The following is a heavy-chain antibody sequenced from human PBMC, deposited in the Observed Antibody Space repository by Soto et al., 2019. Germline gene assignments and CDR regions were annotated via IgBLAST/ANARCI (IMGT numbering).Heavy chain of an antibody. D-gene: IGHD6-13*01. V-gene: IGHV3-30-3*01. CDR2: ISYDGSNK. J-gene: IGHJ6*02. CDR1: GFTFSSYA. Sequence: SLRLSCAASGFTFSSYAMHWVRQAPGKGLEWVAVISYDGSNKYYADSVRGRFTISRDNSKNTLYLQMNSLRAEDTAVYYCARDGGYSRSTGMDVWGQGNTVTVSS. CDR3: ARDGGYSRSTGMDV.